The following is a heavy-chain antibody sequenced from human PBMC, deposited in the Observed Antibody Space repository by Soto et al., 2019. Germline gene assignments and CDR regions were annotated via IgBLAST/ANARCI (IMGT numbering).Heavy chain of an antibody. V-gene: IGHV3-74*01. D-gene: IGHD3-10*02. CDR2: INSDGSST. CDR1: GFTFSSYW. Sequence: EVQLVESGGGLVQPGGSLRLSCAASGFTFSSYWMHWVRQAPGKGLVWVSRINSDGSSTSYADSVKGRFTISRDNAKNTLYLQMNSLRSEVTAVYYCARDGGPRCSKGLNWFDHWGQGTLVTVSS. J-gene: IGHJ5*02. CDR3: ARDGGPRCSKGLNWFDH.